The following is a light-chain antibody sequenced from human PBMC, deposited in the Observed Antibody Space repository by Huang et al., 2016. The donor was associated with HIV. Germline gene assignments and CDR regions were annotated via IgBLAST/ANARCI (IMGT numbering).Light chain of an antibody. V-gene: IGKV3-15*01. CDR1: QNVGSN. J-gene: IGKJ1*01. Sequence: EVLMTQSPDILSVSPGDRATFSCRASQNVGSNLAWYQQRPGQAPRLLIYAASTRATGVRARFSGGGSGTEFTLTISRLQSEDFATYYGQQYNTWPPWAFGQGTTVEI. CDR3: QQYNTWPPWA. CDR2: AAS.